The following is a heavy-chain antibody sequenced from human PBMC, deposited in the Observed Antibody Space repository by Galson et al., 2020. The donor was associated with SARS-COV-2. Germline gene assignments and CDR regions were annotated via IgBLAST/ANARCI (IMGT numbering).Heavy chain of an antibody. CDR3: ARLPNKLATVVTGACDI. CDR1: GESFSGFF. CDR2: INQSGNT. Sequence: SETLSLTSAVYGESFSGFFWTWIRQPPGKGLEWIGEINQSGNTKYNPSLKSRVTISVDSSKNQFSLNLKSVTAADTAVYYCARLPNKLATVVTGACDIWGQGTMVTVSP. D-gene: IGHD5-12*01. V-gene: IGHV4-34*01. J-gene: IGHJ3*02.